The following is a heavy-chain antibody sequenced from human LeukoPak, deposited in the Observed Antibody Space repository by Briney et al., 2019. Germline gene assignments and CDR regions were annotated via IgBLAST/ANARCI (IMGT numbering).Heavy chain of an antibody. D-gene: IGHD4-23*01. CDR2: IWYDGSNK. V-gene: IGHV3-33*08. CDR1: GFTFSSYE. Sequence: GGSLRLSCAASGFTFSSYEMNWVRQAPGKGLEWVAVIWYDGSNKYYADSVKGRFTISRDNSKNTLYLQMNSLRAEDTAVYYCARATVVTPDFDYWGQGTLVTVSS. J-gene: IGHJ4*02. CDR3: ARATVVTPDFDY.